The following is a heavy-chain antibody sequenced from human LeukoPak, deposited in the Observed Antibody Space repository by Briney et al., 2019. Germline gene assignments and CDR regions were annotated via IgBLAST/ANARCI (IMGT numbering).Heavy chain of an antibody. CDR2: ISYDGSNK. CDR3: AKDFRGYSYGAYYFDY. Sequence: GGSLRLSCAASGFTFSSYGMHWVRQAPGKGLEWVAVISYDGSNKYYADSVKGRFTISRDNSKNTLYLQMNSLRAEDTAVHYCAKDFRGYSYGAYYFDYWGQGTLVTVSS. D-gene: IGHD5-18*01. J-gene: IGHJ4*02. CDR1: GFTFSSYG. V-gene: IGHV3-30*18.